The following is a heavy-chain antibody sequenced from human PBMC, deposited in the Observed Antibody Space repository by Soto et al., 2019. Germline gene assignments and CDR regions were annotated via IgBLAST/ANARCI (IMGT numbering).Heavy chain of an antibody. CDR2: IIPLFGTT. CDR3: ARGGNGDNVGYWYFDL. D-gene: IGHD4-17*01. CDR1: GGTFNTYG. J-gene: IGHJ2*01. Sequence: QVHLVQSGAEVKKPGSSVKVSCRASGGTFNTYGFNWVRQAPGQGLEWMGGIIPLFGTTTYAQNFQGRVTITADQSTTTAYMEMSGLTSEDTAVYFCARGGNGDNVGYWYFDLWGRGTLVTVSP. V-gene: IGHV1-69*01.